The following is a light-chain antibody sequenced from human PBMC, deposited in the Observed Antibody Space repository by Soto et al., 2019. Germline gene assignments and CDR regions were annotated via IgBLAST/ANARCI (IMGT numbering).Light chain of an antibody. V-gene: IGKV1-39*01. CDR2: AAS. J-gene: IGKJ5*01. Sequence: DIQMPQSPSSLSASVGDRVTITCRASESIARHLNWYQQRPGKAPKLLIYAASTLQNGVPSRFRGGGSGTDFTLTISNLQPEDFATYDCQQTYSTLSITCGQGTRLEIK. CDR3: QQTYSTLSIT. CDR1: ESIARH.